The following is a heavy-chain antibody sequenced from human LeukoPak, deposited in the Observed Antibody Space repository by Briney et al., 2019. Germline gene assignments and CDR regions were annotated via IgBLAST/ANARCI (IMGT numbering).Heavy chain of an antibody. CDR1: GGFVSSPTYY. Sequence: SETLSLTCTVSGGFVSSPTYYWSWVRQPPGKGLEWIGYIYYSGSTNYNPSLKSRVTISVDTSKNQFSLKLSSVTAADTAVYYCAREVGYSSSWYGTNWFDSWGQGTLVTVSS. CDR2: IYYSGST. D-gene: IGHD6-13*01. J-gene: IGHJ5*01. CDR3: AREVGYSSSWYGTNWFDS. V-gene: IGHV4-61*01.